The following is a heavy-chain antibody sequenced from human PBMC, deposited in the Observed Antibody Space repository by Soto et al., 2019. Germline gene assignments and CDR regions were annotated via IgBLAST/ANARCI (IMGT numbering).Heavy chain of an antibody. CDR1: GGSISSGGYY. J-gene: IGHJ6*04. Sequence: PSETLSLTCTVSGGSISSGGYYWSWIRQHPGKGLEWIGYIYYSGSTYYNPSLKSRGTISVDTSKNQFSLKLSSVTAADTAVYYCAVVPTVTTGVYCGMDVCHKGPTITVSS. D-gene: IGHD4-17*01. CDR3: AVVPTVTTGVYCGMDV. CDR2: IYYSGST. V-gene: IGHV4-31*03.